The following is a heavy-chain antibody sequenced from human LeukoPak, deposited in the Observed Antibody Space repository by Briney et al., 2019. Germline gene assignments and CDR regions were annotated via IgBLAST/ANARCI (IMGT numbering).Heavy chain of an antibody. CDR2: INHSGST. J-gene: IGHJ5*02. CDR3: ARRGYSYGS. V-gene: IGHV4-34*01. CDR1: GGSFSGYY. Sequence: SETLSLTCAAYGGSFSGYYWSWIRQPPGKGLEWIGEINHSGSTNYNPSLKSRVTISVDTSKNQFSLKLSSVTAADTAVYYCARRGYSYGSWGQGILVTVSS. D-gene: IGHD5-18*01.